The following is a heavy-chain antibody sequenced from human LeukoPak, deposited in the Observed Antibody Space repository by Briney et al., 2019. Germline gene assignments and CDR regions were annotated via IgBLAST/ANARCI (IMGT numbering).Heavy chain of an antibody. CDR2: IYPLDSDI. D-gene: IGHD2-15*01. Sequence: GGSLKISCKGSGYSINNYCIGWVREMPAKGLEWRGIIYPLDSDIRDSPSFQGQVTISADKSISTAYLQWSSLKASDTAMYYCARQEYCSGGSCYTWFDPWGQGTLVTVSS. CDR1: GYSINNYC. V-gene: IGHV5-51*01. J-gene: IGHJ5*02. CDR3: ARQEYCSGGSCYTWFDP.